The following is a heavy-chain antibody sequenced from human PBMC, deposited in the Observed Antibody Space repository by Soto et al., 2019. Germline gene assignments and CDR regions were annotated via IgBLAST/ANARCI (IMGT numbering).Heavy chain of an antibody. D-gene: IGHD3-22*01. J-gene: IGHJ3*02. CDR3: ARHLLLYYYNSSGYYLRDAFDI. CDR2: IYYSGST. Sequence: PSETLSLTCTVSGGSISSYYWSWIRQPPAKGLEWIGYIYYSGSTNYNPSLKSRVTISVDTSKNQFSLKLSSVTAADTAVYYCARHLLLYYYNSSGYYLRDAFDIWGQGTMVTVSS. CDR1: GGSISSYY. V-gene: IGHV4-59*08.